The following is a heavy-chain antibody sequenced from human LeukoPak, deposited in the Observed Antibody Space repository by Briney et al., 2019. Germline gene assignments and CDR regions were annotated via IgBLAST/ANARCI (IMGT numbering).Heavy chain of an antibody. CDR2: INYSGST. Sequence: PSETLCLTCTVSGGSISSSSYYWGWIRQPPGKGLEWIGSINYSGSTYYNPSLKSRVTISVDTSKNQVSLKLSSVTAADTAVYYCARDLEHCSSTNCHNWFDPWGQGSLVTVSS. CDR3: ARDLEHCSSTNCHNWFDP. V-gene: IGHV4-39*07. J-gene: IGHJ5*02. CDR1: GGSISSSSYY. D-gene: IGHD2-2*01.